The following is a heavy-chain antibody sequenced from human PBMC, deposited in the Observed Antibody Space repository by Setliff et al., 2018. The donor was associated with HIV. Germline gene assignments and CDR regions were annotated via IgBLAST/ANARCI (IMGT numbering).Heavy chain of an antibody. D-gene: IGHD3-3*02. CDR2: IGQDGSEK. V-gene: IGHV3-7*01. J-gene: IGHJ6*02. CDR3: TRKLAPGHGMDV. CDR1: RFDFNNYG. Sequence: GGSLRLSCAASRFDFNNYGMCWVRQAPGKGLEWVANIGQDGSEKNYVDSVKGRFTISRDNAKNSLYLQMDSLRVEDTTVYYCTRKLAPGHGMDVWGQGTTVTVSS.